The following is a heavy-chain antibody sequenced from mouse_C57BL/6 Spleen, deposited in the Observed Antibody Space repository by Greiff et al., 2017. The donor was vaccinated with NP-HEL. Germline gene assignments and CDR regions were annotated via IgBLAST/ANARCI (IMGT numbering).Heavy chain of an antibody. J-gene: IGHJ3*01. V-gene: IGHV5-17*01. D-gene: IGHD1-1*01. Sequence: EVQGVESGGGLVKPGGSLKLSCAASGFTFSDYGMHWVRQAPEKGLEWVAYISSGSSTIYYADTVKGRFTISRDNAKNTLFLQMTSLRSEDTAMYYCARRAHYYGSRGGFAYWGQGTLVTVSA. CDR3: ARRAHYYGSRGGFAY. CDR1: GFTFSDYG. CDR2: ISSGSSTI.